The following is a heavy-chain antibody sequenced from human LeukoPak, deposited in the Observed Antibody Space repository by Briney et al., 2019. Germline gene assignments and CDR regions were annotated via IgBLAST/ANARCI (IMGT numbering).Heavy chain of an antibody. CDR1: GFTLSNYA. D-gene: IGHD4-11*01. V-gene: IGHV3-23*01. Sequence: PGGSLRLSCAASGFTLSNYALSWVRQAPGKGLEWVSAITSGGDTYYADSVKGRFTISGDTSKSTLYLQMDSLRAEDTALYYCANVDLTTSGPFFDWWGQGTLVTVSS. J-gene: IGHJ4*02. CDR3: ANVDLTTSGPFFDW. CDR2: ITSGGDT.